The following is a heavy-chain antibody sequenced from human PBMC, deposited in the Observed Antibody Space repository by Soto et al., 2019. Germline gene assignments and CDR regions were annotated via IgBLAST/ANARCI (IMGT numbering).Heavy chain of an antibody. Sequence: GASVKVSCKASGYTFTSYGISWVRQAPGQGLEWMGWISAYNGITNYAQKLQGRVTMTTDTSTSTAYMELRSLRSDDTAVYYCAIVPSPYYYDSSAARYFQHWGQGTLVTVSS. V-gene: IGHV1-18*01. CDR3: AIVPSPYYYDSSAARYFQH. CDR2: ISAYNGIT. CDR1: GYTFTSYG. J-gene: IGHJ1*01. D-gene: IGHD3-22*01.